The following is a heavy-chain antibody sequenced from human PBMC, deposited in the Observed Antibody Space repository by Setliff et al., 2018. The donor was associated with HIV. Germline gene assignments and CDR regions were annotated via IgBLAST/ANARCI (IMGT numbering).Heavy chain of an antibody. J-gene: IGHJ3*02. D-gene: IGHD4-4*01. CDR3: ARVYSMGAFDI. V-gene: IGHV3-21*01. CDR2: ITDTGDDT. CDR1: GFTFSSFA. Sequence: GGSLRLSCTASGFTFSSFAMTWVRQAPAKGLEWVSAITDTGDDTYHANSVKGRFTISRDNAKNSLYLQMNSLRAEDTAVYYCARVYSMGAFDIWGQGTMVTVSS.